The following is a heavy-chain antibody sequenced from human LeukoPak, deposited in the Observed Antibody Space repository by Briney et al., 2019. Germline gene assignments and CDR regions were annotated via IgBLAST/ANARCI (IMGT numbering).Heavy chain of an antibody. V-gene: IGHV3-13*01. CDR2: ISTAGDT. CDR1: GFTFSRYD. D-gene: IGHD3-22*01. CDR3: ARDISGGYDGLDG. Sequence: PGGSLRLSCAASGFTFSRYDMHWVRQVTGKGLEWVSAISTAGDTYYPGSVKGRFTVSRENAKNSLYLQMNSLSAGDTAVYYCARDISGGYDGLDGWGQGTTVTVSS. J-gene: IGHJ6*02.